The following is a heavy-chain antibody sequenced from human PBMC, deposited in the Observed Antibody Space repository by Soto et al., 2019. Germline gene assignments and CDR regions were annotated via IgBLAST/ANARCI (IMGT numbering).Heavy chain of an antibody. CDR1: GDSMISVS. D-gene: IGHD3-16*01. Sequence: QVRLQESGQGLVKPSESLSLTCIVSGDSMISVSGTWIRQPPGQGLELIGIIFHCGQTNYNPSLSGRDNISVDTSKKQLSLKMHPVTGADTAVYYRARGQGHYDERGPNSFDPWGPGALVFVSS. J-gene: IGHJ5*02. CDR2: IFHCGQT. CDR3: ARGQGHYDERGPNSFDP. V-gene: IGHV4-59*01.